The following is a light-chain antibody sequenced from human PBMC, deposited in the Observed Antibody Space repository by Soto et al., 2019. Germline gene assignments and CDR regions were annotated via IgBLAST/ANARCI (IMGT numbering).Light chain of an antibody. CDR1: QSINNN. V-gene: IGKV3-15*01. J-gene: IGKJ4*01. CDR3: QQYNNWPRAT. Sequence: ETVMTQSPATLSVSPGERATLSCRASQSINNNLAWYQQKPGQAPRLIMFRTSTRATGVPARFSGSESETEFNLTIGSLQSEDFAVYYCQQYNNWPRATFGGGTKVEIK. CDR2: RTS.